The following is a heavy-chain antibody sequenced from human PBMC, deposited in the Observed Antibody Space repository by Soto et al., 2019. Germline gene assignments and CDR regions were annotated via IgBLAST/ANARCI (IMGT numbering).Heavy chain of an antibody. D-gene: IGHD1-26*01. CDR1: GYTFTGRY. CDR2: FNPDGHGT. V-gene: IGHV1-2*02. Sequence: QVQLEQSGAEVKRPGSSVRVSCKASGYTFTGRYIHWMRQAPGQGLEWLGWFNPDGHGTKYAQKFQGRVTMAGDTSINTVFLDIPNLRSDDTAIYYCARGWDIDGNFHFDYWGQGTLVTVSS. CDR3: ARGWDIDGNFHFDY. J-gene: IGHJ4*02.